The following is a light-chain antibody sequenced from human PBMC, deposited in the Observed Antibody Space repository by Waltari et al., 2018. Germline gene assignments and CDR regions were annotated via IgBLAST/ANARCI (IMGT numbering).Light chain of an antibody. CDR2: VNSDGSH. Sequence: QLVLTQSPSASASLGASVKLTCTLTGEYSAYTIAWHQLQPEKGPRYLMNVNSDGSHDNADWIPERFSGASAGAERYLIISRLQSDDEADYFCQTWGMNIQVFGGGTRLTVL. CDR3: QTWGMNIQV. J-gene: IGLJ3*02. CDR1: GEYSAYT. V-gene: IGLV4-69*01.